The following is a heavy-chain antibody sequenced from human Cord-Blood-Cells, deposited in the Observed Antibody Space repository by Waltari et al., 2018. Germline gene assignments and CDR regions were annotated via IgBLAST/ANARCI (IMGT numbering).Heavy chain of an antibody. V-gene: IGHV3-53*01. CDR3: ARSKLDWYFDL. CDR2: IYSGGST. D-gene: IGHD1-1*01. Sequence: EVQLVESGGGLLRPGGSLRLSCAASGFTVSSNYMSWVRQAPGKGLGWVSVIYSGGSTNYAASVKGRFTITRDNSKNTLYLQMNSLRAEDTAVYYCARSKLDWYFDLWGRGTLVTVSS. J-gene: IGHJ2*01. CDR1: GFTVSSNY.